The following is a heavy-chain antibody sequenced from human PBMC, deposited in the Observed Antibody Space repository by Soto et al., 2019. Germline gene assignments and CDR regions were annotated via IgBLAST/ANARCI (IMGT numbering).Heavy chain of an antibody. CDR1: GFTFTSYD. CDR3: ARVPFVNFGDSVPFDY. J-gene: IGHJ4*02. D-gene: IGHD4-17*01. Sequence: GASVKVSCKTSGFTFTSYDINWVRQATGQGLEWMGWVNPNSGNTDYAQKFQGRVTMTRNTSITTACMELSSLRSEDTAVYYCARVPFVNFGDSVPFDYWGQGTLVTVSS. CDR2: VNPNSGNT. V-gene: IGHV1-8*01.